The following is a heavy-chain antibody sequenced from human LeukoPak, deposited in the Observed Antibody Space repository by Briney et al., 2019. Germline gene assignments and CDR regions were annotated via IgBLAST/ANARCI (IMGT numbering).Heavy chain of an antibody. CDR1: GYTFTSYA. V-gene: IGHV1-3*01. D-gene: IGHD3-16*01. CDR2: INAGNGNT. J-gene: IGHJ4*02. CDR3: ARPSRSGYGYYFDY. Sequence: ASVKVSCKASGYTFTSYAMHWVRQAPGQRLEWMGWINAGNGNTKYSQKFQGRVTITRDTSSSTDYMELRSLRSEDTAVYHCARPSRSGYGYYFDYWGQGTLVTGSS.